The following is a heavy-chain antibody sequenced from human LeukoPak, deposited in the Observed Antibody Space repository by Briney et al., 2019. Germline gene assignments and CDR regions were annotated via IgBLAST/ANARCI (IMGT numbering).Heavy chain of an antibody. J-gene: IGHJ4*02. D-gene: IGHD6-13*01. CDR3: AKVFYPAAGTGRVDFPFDY. Sequence: GGTLRLSCAASGFTFSSYAMSWVRQAPGKGLEWVSSVSGGGGSTYYADSVKGRFTISRDNSKTTLCLQMNSLRAEDTAVYYCAKVFYPAAGTGRVDFPFDYWGQGTLVTVSS. V-gene: IGHV3-23*01. CDR1: GFTFSSYA. CDR2: VSGGGGST.